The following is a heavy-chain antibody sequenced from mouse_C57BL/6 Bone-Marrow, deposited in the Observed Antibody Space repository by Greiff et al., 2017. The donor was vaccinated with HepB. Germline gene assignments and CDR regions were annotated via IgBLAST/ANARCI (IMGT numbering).Heavy chain of an antibody. CDR3: AIRDYGLSLRVPVVSDWCKVLTKRSTCSFDY. Sequence: QVQLKQPGAELVKPGASVKVSCKASGYTFTSYWMHWVKQRPGQGLEWIGRIHPSDSDTNYNQKFKGKATLTVDKSSSTAYMQLSSLTSEDSAVYYCAIRDYGLSLRVPVVSDWCKVLTKRSTCSFDYWGQGTTLTVSS. CDR2: IHPSDSDT. CDR1: GYTFTSYW. D-gene: IGHD1-2*01. V-gene: IGHV1-74*01. J-gene: IGHJ2*01.